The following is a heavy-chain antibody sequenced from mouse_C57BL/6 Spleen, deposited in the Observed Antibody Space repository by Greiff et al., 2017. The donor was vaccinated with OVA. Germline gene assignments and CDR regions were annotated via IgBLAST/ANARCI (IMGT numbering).Heavy chain of an antibody. CDR3: ARGLLDGSSYLNWYFDV. CDR1: GYTFTDYY. V-gene: IGHV1-26*01. J-gene: IGHJ1*03. Sequence: EVQLQQSGPELVKPGASVKISCKASGYTFTDYYMNWVKQSHGKSLEWIGDINPNNGGTSYNQKFKGKATLTVDKSSSTAYMELRSLTSEDAAVYYWARGLLDGSSYLNWYFDVWGTGTTVTVSS. CDR2: INPNNGGT. D-gene: IGHD1-1*01.